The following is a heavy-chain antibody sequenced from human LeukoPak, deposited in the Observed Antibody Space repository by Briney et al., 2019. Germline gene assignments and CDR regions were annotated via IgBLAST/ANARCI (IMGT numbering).Heavy chain of an antibody. CDR2: INHSGST. V-gene: IGHV4-34*01. D-gene: IGHD2-15*01. Sequence: SETLSLTCAVYGGSFSGYYWSWIRQPPGKGLEWIGEINHSGSTNYNPSLKSRVTISVDTSKNQFSLKLSSVTAADTAVYYCARGLRTAYCSGGSCYPFDYWGQGTLVTVSS. CDR3: ARGLRTAYCSGGSCYPFDY. CDR1: GGSFSGYY. J-gene: IGHJ4*02.